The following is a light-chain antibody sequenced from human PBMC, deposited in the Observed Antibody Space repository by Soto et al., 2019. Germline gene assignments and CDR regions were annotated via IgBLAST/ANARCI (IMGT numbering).Light chain of an antibody. J-gene: IGLJ2*01. CDR2: DNN. Sequence: QSVLTQPPSVSADPGQSVTISCSGRSSNIGTNYVSWYQQLPGTAPKLLLYDNNKRPSGIPDRFPGSKSGTSATLGITGLETGDEAEYYCGTWDSSLSAVVFGGGTKVTVL. CDR3: GTWDSSLSAVV. V-gene: IGLV1-51*01. CDR1: SSNIGTNY.